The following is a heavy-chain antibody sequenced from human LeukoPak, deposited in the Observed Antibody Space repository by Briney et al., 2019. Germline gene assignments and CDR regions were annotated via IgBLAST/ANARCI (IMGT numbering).Heavy chain of an antibody. CDR2: FDPEDGET. V-gene: IGHV1-24*01. D-gene: IGHD2-2*01. J-gene: IGHJ6*02. Sequence: GASVKVSCKVSGYTLTELSMHWVRQAPGKGLEWMGGFDPEDGETIYAQKFQGRVTMTEDTSTDTAYMELSSLRSEDTAVYYCARSPPIVVVPAAITYYYYGMDVWGQGTTVTVSS. CDR3: ARSPPIVVVPAAITYYYYGMDV. CDR1: GYTLTELS.